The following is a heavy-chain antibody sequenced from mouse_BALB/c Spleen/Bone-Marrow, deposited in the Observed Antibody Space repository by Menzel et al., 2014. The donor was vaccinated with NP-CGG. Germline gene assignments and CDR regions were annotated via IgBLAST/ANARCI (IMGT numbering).Heavy chain of an antibody. CDR3: KRSVYDGMYY. CDR1: GYTFTGYL. Sequence: EVKLMESGPELVKPGTSVKISCKASGYTFTGYLMHWVKQRPGQGLEWIGRINPSNSDTFYNPTFKGKATLTVDKSSSTIHMGQQCVISEDSAVYYYKRSVYDGMYYWGQGTSVTVSS. V-gene: IGHV1-37*01. CDR2: INPSNSDT. J-gene: IGHJ4*01. D-gene: IGHD1-3*01.